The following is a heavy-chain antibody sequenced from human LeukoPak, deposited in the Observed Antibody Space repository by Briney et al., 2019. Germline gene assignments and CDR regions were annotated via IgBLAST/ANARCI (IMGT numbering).Heavy chain of an antibody. CDR3: AKDIVVITTVYFDY. Sequence: PGGSLRLSCAASGFTFSSYAMSWVRQAPGKGLEWVSAISGGGGSTYYADSVKGRFTISRDNSKNTLYLQMNSLRAEDTAVYYCAKDIVVITTVYFDYWGQGTLVTVSS. V-gene: IGHV3-23*01. CDR2: ISGGGGST. J-gene: IGHJ4*02. CDR1: GFTFSSYA. D-gene: IGHD3-22*01.